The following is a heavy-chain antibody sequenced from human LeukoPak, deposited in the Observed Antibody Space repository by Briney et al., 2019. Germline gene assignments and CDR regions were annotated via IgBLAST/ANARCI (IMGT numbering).Heavy chain of an antibody. CDR3: MSDLDN. V-gene: IGHV3-49*04. J-gene: IGHJ4*02. Sequence: PGGSLRLSCTGSGFTFGDHATTWVRQAPGKGLEWLGFIRSKTYGGTTEYAASVKGRITISRDDSKSIAYLQMNSLKIEDTAMYYCMSDLDNWGQGTLVTVSS. CDR1: GFTFGDHA. CDR2: IRSKTYGGTT.